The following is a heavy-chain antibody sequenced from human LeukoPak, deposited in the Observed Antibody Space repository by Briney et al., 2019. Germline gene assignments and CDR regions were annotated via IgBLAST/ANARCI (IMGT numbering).Heavy chain of an antibody. V-gene: IGHV3-48*01. Sequence: PGGSLRLSCGASGFTFSNYAMYWVRQAPGKGLEWVSYISSSSSTIYYADSVKGRFTISRDNAKNSLYLQMNSLRAEDTAVYYCARDTDTAMGIGGQGTLVTVSS. J-gene: IGHJ4*02. CDR3: ARDTDTAMGI. CDR1: GFTFSNYA. D-gene: IGHD5-18*01. CDR2: ISSSSSTI.